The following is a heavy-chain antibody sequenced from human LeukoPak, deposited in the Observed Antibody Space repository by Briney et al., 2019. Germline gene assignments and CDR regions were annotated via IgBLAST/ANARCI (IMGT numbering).Heavy chain of an antibody. CDR2: IYYSGST. CDR1: GGSISSGDYY. Sequence: SETLSLTCTVSGGSISSGDYYWSWIRQPPGKGLEWIGYIYYSGSTYYNPSLKSRVTISVDTSKNQFSLKLSSVTAADTAVYYCARVPVEMAKTDYWGQGTLVTVSS. CDR3: ARVPVEMAKTDY. J-gene: IGHJ4*02. V-gene: IGHV4-30-4*08. D-gene: IGHD5-24*01.